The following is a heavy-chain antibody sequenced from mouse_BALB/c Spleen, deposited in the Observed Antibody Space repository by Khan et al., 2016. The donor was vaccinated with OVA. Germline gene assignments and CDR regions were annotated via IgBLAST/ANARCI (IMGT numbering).Heavy chain of an antibody. J-gene: IGHJ3*01. CDR3: AREWAAWFPY. CDR2: ISPGSDKT. Sequence: QVQLKQSGAELARPGASVNLSCKASGYTFTDYYINWMRQRTGQGLEWIGEISPGSDKTYYNEKFKGKATLTVDKSSSTAYMQLSRLTSEESAVYFCAREWAAWFPYWGQGTLVTVSA. CDR1: GYTFTDYY. V-gene: IGHV1-77*01.